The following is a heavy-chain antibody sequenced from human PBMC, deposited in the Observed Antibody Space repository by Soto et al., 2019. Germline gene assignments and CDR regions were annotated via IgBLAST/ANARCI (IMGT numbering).Heavy chain of an antibody. J-gene: IGHJ4*02. V-gene: IGHV3-23*01. Sequence: GGSLRLSCAASGFTFRSYAMSWARQAPGKGLEWVSGISDRGDNRYYADTVKGRFTISRDNSKNTLYLQMNSLRAEDTAIYYCVKDRLWFGRKTEDSRGQRVPVTVSS. CDR3: VKDRLWFGRKTEDS. CDR1: GFTFRSYA. D-gene: IGHD3-10*01. CDR2: ISDRGDNR.